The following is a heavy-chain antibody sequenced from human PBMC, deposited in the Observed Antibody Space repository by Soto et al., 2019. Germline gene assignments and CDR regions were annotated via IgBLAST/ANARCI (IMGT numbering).Heavy chain of an antibody. D-gene: IGHD6-25*01. Sequence: ASVKVACKASGYTFTSYGISWVRQAPGQGLEWMGWISAYNGNTNYAQKLQGRVTMTTDTSTSTAYMELRSRRSDDTAVYYCPRHSAAQDSSSPARASWGKGPTDPV. V-gene: IGHV1-18*01. CDR3: PRHSAAQDSSSPARAS. CDR1: GYTFTSYG. J-gene: IGHJ6*03. CDR2: ISAYNGNT.